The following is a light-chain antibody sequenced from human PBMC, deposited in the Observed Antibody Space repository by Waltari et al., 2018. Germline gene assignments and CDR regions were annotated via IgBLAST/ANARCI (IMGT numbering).Light chain of an antibody. J-gene: IGKJ2*01. CDR3: QQSYSPSPYT. V-gene: IGKV1-39*01. Sequence: DIHMTQSPFSLSASVGDRVTITCRTSQRVSKYLNWYQQKEGEAPKVLIYDASTLQRGVPSRFSGSGSGTDFTLTISNLQPEDLATYYCQQSYSPSPYTFGQGTKLEIK. CDR2: DAS. CDR1: QRVSKY.